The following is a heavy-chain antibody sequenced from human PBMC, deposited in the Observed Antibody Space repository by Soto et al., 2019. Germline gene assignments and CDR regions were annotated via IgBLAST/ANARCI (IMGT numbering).Heavy chain of an antibody. D-gene: IGHD1-26*01. V-gene: IGHV1-69*01. CDR1: GGTFSSYA. J-gene: IGHJ4*02. Sequence: QVQLVQSGAEVKKPGSSVTVSCKASGGTFSSYAISWVRQAPGQGLEWMGGIIPIFGTANYAQKFQGRVTITADESTSTAYMELSCLRSEDTAVYDFARGVGATGYSDYWGQGTLVTVSS. CDR3: ARGVGATGYSDY. CDR2: IIPIFGTA.